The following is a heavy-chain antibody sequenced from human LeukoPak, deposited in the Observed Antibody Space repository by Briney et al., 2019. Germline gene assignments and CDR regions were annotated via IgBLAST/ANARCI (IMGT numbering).Heavy chain of an antibody. CDR2: IRSKANSYAT. Sequence: GGSLRLSCAASGFTFSGSAMHWVRQASGKGLEWVGRIRSKANSYATAYAASVKGRFTISRDDSKNTAYLQMNSLKIEDTAVYYCTSQLVAGSDYVSYWGQGTLVTVSS. CDR3: TSQLVAGSDYVSY. J-gene: IGHJ4*02. V-gene: IGHV3-73*01. D-gene: IGHD4-17*01. CDR1: GFTFSGSA.